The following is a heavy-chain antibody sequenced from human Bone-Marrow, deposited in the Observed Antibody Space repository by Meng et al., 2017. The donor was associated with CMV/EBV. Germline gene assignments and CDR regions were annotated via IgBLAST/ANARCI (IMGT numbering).Heavy chain of an antibody. CDR2: ISSSSSYI. Sequence: GESLKISCAASGFTFSSYSMNWVRQAPGKGLEWVSSISSSSSYIYYADSVKGRFTISRDNAKNSLYLQMNSLRAEDTAVYYCARIDYLDAFDIWGQGKRVTGSS. CDR3: ARIDYLDAFDI. V-gene: IGHV3-21*01. J-gene: IGHJ3*02. CDR1: GFTFSSYS. D-gene: IGHD4-11*01.